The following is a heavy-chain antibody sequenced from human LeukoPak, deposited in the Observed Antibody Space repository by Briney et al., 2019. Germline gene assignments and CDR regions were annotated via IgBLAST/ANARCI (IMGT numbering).Heavy chain of an antibody. CDR3: ARGRARDGSFPWLDS. CDR2: IFYSGST. CDR1: SDSIGSYY. V-gene: IGHV4-59*01. Sequence: SETLSLTCSVSSDSIGSYYWTWIRQSAGKGLEWIGYIFYSGSTNYSPSLKSRVTISVDTSNNQFSLQLRSVTAADTAIYYCARGRARDGSFPWLDSWGQGTLVTVSS. J-gene: IGHJ5*01. D-gene: IGHD3-10*01.